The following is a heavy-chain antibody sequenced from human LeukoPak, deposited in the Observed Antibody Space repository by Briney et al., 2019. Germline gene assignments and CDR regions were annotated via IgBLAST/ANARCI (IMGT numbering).Heavy chain of an antibody. CDR1: SYSINSNYY. CDR2: IYHTGST. J-gene: IGHJ4*02. CDR3: ARGSHPVTGTLGGYFDP. D-gene: IGHD6-19*01. V-gene: IGHV4-38-2*02. Sequence: PSGTLSLICSVSSYSINSNYYWGWIRQSPGKGLEWIGSIYHTGSTYYNPSLKSRVTISLDASNKQFSLRLSSVTAADTAVYYCARGSHPVTGTLGGYFDPWGQGTLVTVSS.